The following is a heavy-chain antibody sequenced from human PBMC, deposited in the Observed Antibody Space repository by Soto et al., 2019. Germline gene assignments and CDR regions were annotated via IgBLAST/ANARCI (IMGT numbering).Heavy chain of an antibody. CDR3: ARGEVGPNGGYFQH. Sequence: ASVKVSCKASGYTFTSYGISWVRQAPGQGLEWMGWISVYSGNTNYAQKLQGRVTMTTDTSTSIAYMELRSLRSDDTAVYYCARGEVGPNGGYFQHWGQGTLVPVSS. D-gene: IGHD1-26*01. CDR1: GYTFTSYG. V-gene: IGHV1-18*04. CDR2: ISVYSGNT. J-gene: IGHJ1*01.